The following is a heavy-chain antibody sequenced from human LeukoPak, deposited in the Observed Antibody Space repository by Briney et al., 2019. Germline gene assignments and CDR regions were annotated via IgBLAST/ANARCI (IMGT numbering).Heavy chain of an antibody. Sequence: GASVKVSCKASGYTFTSYAMHWVRQAPGQRLEWMGWINAGNGNTKYSQKFQGRVTITRDTSASTAYMELSSLRSEDTAVYYCARDRGYSYGYYYGMDVWGQGTTVTVSS. CDR2: INAGNGNT. J-gene: IGHJ6*02. CDR1: GYTFTSYA. D-gene: IGHD5-18*01. V-gene: IGHV1-3*01. CDR3: ARDRGYSYGYYYGMDV.